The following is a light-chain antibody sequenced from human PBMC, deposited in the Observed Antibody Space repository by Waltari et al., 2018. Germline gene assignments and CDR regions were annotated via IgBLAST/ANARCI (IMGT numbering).Light chain of an antibody. J-gene: IGKJ2*01. CDR2: KAS. CDR3: QQYNSFPYT. V-gene: IGKV1-5*03. Sequence: DIQMTQSPSTLSASVGNRVTITCRASQSIRTSLAWYQQKPGKDPKLLIYKASTLESVVPSRFSGSGSGTEFTLTISSLQPDDFATYYCQQYNSFPYTFGQGTKLEIK. CDR1: QSIRTS.